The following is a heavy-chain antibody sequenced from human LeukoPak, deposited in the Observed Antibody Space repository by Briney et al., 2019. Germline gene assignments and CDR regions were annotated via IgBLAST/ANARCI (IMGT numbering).Heavy chain of an antibody. V-gene: IGHV3-66*02. J-gene: IGHJ4*02. CDR2: IYSGGST. Sequence: PGGSLRLSCAASGFTVSSNYMSWVRQAPGKGLEWVSVIYSGGSTYYADSVKGRFTISRDNSKNTLYLQMNSLRAEDTAVYYCARAQLLCTNGVCAPYFDYWGQGTLVTVSS. CDR3: ARAQLLCTNGVCAPYFDY. D-gene: IGHD2-8*01. CDR1: GFTVSSNY.